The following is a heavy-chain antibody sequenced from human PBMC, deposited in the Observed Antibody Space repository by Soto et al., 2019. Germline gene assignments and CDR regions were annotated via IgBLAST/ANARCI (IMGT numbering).Heavy chain of an antibody. CDR2: ISYDGSNK. Sequence: SLRLSCAASGFTFSSYAMHWVRQAPGKGLEWVAVISYDGSNKYYADSVKGRFTISRDNSKNTLYLQMNSLRAEDTAVYYCARERTYVWGSYRFIDYWGQGTLVTVSS. J-gene: IGHJ4*02. V-gene: IGHV3-30-3*01. D-gene: IGHD3-16*02. CDR3: ARERTYVWGSYRFIDY. CDR1: GFTFSSYA.